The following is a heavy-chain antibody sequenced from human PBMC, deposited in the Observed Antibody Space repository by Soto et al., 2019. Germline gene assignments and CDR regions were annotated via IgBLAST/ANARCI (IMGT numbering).Heavy chain of an antibody. Sequence: EVQLLESGGGLVQPGGSLRLSCTASGFTFSNYAMGWVRQAPGKGLEWVSTFGASGGTYYADSVKGRFTISRDNSRNTLNLQMNSLRAEDTALYYCGLRGRYYFDYWGQGTLVTVSS. J-gene: IGHJ4*02. V-gene: IGHV3-23*01. CDR2: FGASGGT. CDR1: GFTFSNYA. CDR3: GLRGRYYFDY.